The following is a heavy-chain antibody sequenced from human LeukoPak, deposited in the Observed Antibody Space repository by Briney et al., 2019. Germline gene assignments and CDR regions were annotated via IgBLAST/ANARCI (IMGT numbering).Heavy chain of an antibody. J-gene: IGHJ3*02. CDR1: GFTFSSYD. Sequence: GGSLRLSCAASGFTFSSYDMRWVRQAAGKGLEWVSVIGTAGDTYYPGSVKGRFTISRENAKNSLYLQMNSLSAADPAVYYCARVRFGAFDIWGQGTMVTVSS. CDR2: IGTAGDT. CDR3: ARVRFGAFDI. D-gene: IGHD3-16*01. V-gene: IGHV3-13*01.